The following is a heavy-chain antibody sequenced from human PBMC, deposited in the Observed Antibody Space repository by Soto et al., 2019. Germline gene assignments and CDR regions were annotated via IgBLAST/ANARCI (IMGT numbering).Heavy chain of an antibody. CDR3: ARDSDCHSTSCFFPPHV. CDR2: ISGGGSYI. Sequence: GGSLRLSCSASGFTFSDENMSWVRQVPGKGLEWVSGISGGGSYIFYADSVQGRFSISRDNPKNSLFLEMNSLRVEDTAVYYCARDSDCHSTSCFFPPHVWGQGTTVTVSS. V-gene: IGHV3-21*06. J-gene: IGHJ6*02. D-gene: IGHD2-2*01. CDR1: GFTFSDEN.